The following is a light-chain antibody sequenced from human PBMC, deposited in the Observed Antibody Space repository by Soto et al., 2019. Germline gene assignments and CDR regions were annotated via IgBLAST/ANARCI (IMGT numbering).Light chain of an antibody. Sequence: DIQITQSPSSLSASVVDRVTITCRASQVIRNDLGWYQQKPGKAPKRLIYAAYTLQSGVPSRFSGSGSGTEFTLTISSLQAGDFATYYCLQHYRYPRTFGQGTKVDNK. CDR2: AAY. J-gene: IGKJ1*01. V-gene: IGKV1-17*01. CDR1: QVIRND. CDR3: LQHYRYPRT.